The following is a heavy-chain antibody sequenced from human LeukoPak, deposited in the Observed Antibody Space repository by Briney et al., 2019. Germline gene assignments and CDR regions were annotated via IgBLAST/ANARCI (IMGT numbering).Heavy chain of an antibody. J-gene: IGHJ4*02. V-gene: IGHV1-18*01. CDR1: GYTFTSYG. Sequence: ASVKVSCKASGYTFTSYGISWVRQAPGQGLEWMGWISAYNGNTNYAQKLQGRVTMTTDTSTSTAYMELRSLRSDDTAVYYCARADVECKSGLCHLWPGTSGWYYFDSWGLGTLVTVSS. D-gene: IGHD6-19*01. CDR2: ISAYNGNT. CDR3: ARADVECKSGLCHLWPGTSGWYYFDS.